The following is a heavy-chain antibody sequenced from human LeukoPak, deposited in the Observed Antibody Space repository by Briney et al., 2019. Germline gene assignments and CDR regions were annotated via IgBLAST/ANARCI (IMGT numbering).Heavy chain of an antibody. CDR2: IYYSGST. Sequence: SVTLSLTCTVSGGSISSYYWSWIRQPPGKGLEWIGYIYYSGSTNYNPSLKSRVTISVDTSKNQFSLKLSSVTAADTAVYYCARHAYDFWSGYYFDYWGQGTLVTVSS. CDR1: GGSISSYY. J-gene: IGHJ4*02. V-gene: IGHV4-59*08. CDR3: ARHAYDFWSGYYFDY. D-gene: IGHD3-3*01.